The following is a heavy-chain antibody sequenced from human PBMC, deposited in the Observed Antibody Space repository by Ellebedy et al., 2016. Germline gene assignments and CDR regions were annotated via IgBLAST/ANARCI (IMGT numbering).Heavy chain of an antibody. D-gene: IGHD4-17*01. V-gene: IGHV1-46*01. CDR3: ARGSYGDNNYYYYGMDV. CDR2: INPSGGST. J-gene: IGHJ6*02. CDR1: GYTFTSYA. Sequence: ASVKVSCKASGYTFTSYAISWVRQAPGQGLEWMGIINPSGGSTSYAQKFQGRVTMTRDTSTSTVYMELSSLRSEDTAVYYCARGSYGDNNYYYYGMDVWGQGTTVTVSS.